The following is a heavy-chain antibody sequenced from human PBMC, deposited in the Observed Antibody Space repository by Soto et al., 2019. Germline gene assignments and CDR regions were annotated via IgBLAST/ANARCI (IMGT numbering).Heavy chain of an antibody. Sequence: QVQLVQSGAEVKEPGASVKISCKPSGYSFTRFYMHWVRQAPGQGLEWMGTINPNGGSTTYAQKVQGRVTMTRDTSTSTLYMDLSGLRSEDTAVYYCARAIPHFDYWGQGTLVTVSS. CDR3: ARAIPHFDY. J-gene: IGHJ4*02. CDR2: INPNGGST. V-gene: IGHV1-46*01. D-gene: IGHD2-21*01. CDR1: GYSFTRFY.